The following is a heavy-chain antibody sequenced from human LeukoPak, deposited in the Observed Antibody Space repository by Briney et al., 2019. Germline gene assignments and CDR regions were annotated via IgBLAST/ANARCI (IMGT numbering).Heavy chain of an antibody. CDR2: ISYDGNNK. J-gene: IGHJ2*01. Sequence: GALRLSFAASGFTLRSFGMHWGRQAPGKGVGWVAVISYDGNNKYYADSVKGRFTISRDNSEKTLYLQMNSLRAEDTAVYYCARDAYNEEDWYFDLWGRGILVTVSS. CDR1: GFTLRSFG. CDR3: ARDAYNEEDWYFDL. V-gene: IGHV3-30-3*01. D-gene: IGHD5-24*01.